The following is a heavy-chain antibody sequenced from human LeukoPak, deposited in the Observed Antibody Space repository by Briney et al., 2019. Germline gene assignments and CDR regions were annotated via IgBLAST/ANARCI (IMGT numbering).Heavy chain of an antibody. CDR1: GGSISSYY. CDR2: IYYSGST. V-gene: IGHV4-59*01. J-gene: IGHJ4*02. D-gene: IGHD3-10*01. Sequence: SETLSLTCTVSGGSISSYYWSWIRQPPGKGLEWIGYIYYSGSTSYNPSLKSRVTISVDTSKNQFSLKLRSVTAADTAVYYCARHPYYYGSGSYLVLWGQGTLVTVSS. CDR3: ARHPYYYGSGSYLVL.